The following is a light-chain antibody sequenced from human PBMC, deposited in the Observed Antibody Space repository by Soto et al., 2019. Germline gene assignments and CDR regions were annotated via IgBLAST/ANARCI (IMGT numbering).Light chain of an antibody. CDR2: DVS. CDR1: SSDIGDYNC. CDR3: SSSTTTTSLVV. J-gene: IGLJ3*02. Sequence: QSALTQPASVSGSPGQSITISCTGTSSDIGDYNCVSWYQQYPGKVPKLVIYDVSHRPSGVSNRFSGSKSGNTASLTISGLQAEDEADYYCSSSTTTTSLVVFGGGTKLT. V-gene: IGLV2-14*01.